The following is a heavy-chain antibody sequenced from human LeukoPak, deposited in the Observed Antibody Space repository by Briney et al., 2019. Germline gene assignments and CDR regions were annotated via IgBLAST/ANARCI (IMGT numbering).Heavy chain of an antibody. CDR1: GLTFSSYA. CDR2: LSGSSGHT. J-gene: IGHJ6*02. CDR3: ARGRGFSGSYGMDV. Sequence: GGSLRLFCAASGLTFSSYAMSWVRQAPRKALEWVSALSGSSGHTYYADSVKGRLTISRDNSKNTLYLQMNSLRAEDTAGYYWARGRGFSGSYGMDVWGQGTTVTVSS. D-gene: IGHD1-26*01. V-gene: IGHV3-23*01.